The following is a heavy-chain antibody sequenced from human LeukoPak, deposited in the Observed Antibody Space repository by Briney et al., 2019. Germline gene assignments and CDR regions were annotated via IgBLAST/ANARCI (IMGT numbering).Heavy chain of an antibody. J-gene: IGHJ5*02. Sequence: GGSLRLSCAASGFTFSSYWMSWVRQAPGKGLEWFSAISVSGGSTYYADSVKGRFTISKDNSKNTLYLQMNSLRAEDTAVYSCAKEGSYYDSSGYYSGWFDPWGQGTLVTVSS. CDR1: GFTFSSYW. V-gene: IGHV3-23*01. D-gene: IGHD3-22*01. CDR2: ISVSGGST. CDR3: AKEGSYYDSSGYYSGWFDP.